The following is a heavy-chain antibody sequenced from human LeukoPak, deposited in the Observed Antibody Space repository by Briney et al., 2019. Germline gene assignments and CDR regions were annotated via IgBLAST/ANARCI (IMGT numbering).Heavy chain of an antibody. CDR3: ARGKDYDSSGYYYDAFDI. J-gene: IGHJ3*02. Sequence: ASVKVSCKASGYTFTSYDINWVRQATGQGLEWMGWMNPNSGNTGYAQKFQGRVTMTRNTSLSTAYMELSSLRSEDTAVYYCARGKDYDSSGYYYDAFDIWGQGTMVTVSS. CDR2: MNPNSGNT. V-gene: IGHV1-8*01. CDR1: GYTFTSYD. D-gene: IGHD3-22*01.